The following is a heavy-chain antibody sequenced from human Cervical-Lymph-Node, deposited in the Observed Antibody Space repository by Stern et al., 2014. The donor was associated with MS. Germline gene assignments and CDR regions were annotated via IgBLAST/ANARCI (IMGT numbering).Heavy chain of an antibody. CDR1: GVSITSANW. CDR2: IYHSGST. J-gene: IGHJ3*02. D-gene: IGHD2-21*01. Sequence: QVQLQESGPGLVKPSGTLSLTCAVSGVSITSANWWTWVRQSPGKGLEWIGEIYHSGSTNSNPSLKSRVTVSVDKSKNQFSLKVTSLIAADTAVYYCVRRGHTVEVVDAFDIWGPGTTVTVSS. CDR3: VRRGHTVEVVDAFDI. V-gene: IGHV4-4*02.